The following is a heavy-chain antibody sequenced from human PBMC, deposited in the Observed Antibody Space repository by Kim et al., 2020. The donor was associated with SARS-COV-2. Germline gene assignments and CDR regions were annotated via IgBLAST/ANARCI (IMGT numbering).Heavy chain of an antibody. D-gene: IGHD1-1*01. CDR3: AGVGGEETGTTGAPPWVGPYYYGMDV. J-gene: IGHJ6*02. V-gene: IGHV1-69*13. CDR2: IIPIFGTA. Sequence: SVKISCKASGGTFSSYAISWVRQAPGQGLEWMGGIIPIFGTANYAQKFQGIVTITAGESTSTAYIELSSLRSEDTAVYYCAGVGGEETGTTGAPPWVGPYYYGMDVWGQGTTVTVSS. CDR1: GGTFSSYA.